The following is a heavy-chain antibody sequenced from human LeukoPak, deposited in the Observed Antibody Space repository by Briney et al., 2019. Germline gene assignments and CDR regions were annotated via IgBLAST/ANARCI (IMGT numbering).Heavy chain of an antibody. V-gene: IGHV1-69*13. CDR3: ASGYDFWSGYYAGGYWFDP. CDR2: IIPIFGTA. D-gene: IGHD3-3*01. J-gene: IGHJ5*02. CDR1: GGTFSSYA. Sequence: GASVKVSFKASGGTFSSYAISWVRQAPGQGIEWVGGIIPIFGTANYAQKFQGRVTITADESTSTAYMELSSLRSEDTAVYYCASGYDFWSGYYAGGYWFDPWGQGTLVTVSS.